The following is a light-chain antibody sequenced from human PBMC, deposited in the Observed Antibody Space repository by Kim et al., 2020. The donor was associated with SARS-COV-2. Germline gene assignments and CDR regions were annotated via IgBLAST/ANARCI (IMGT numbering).Light chain of an antibody. J-gene: IGKJ2*01. Sequence: DIQMTQSPSSLSASVGDRVTITCRASQSISTYLNWYQQKPGKAPKLLIYAASSLQSGVPSRFSGSGSGTEFTLTIRSLQPEDVATYYCHQSYSIARVPFGQGTKLEI. V-gene: IGKV1-39*01. CDR2: AAS. CDR3: HQSYSIARVP. CDR1: QSISTY.